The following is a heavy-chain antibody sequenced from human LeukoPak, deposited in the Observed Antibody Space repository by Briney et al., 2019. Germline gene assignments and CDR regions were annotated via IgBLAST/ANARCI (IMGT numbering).Heavy chain of an antibody. CDR2: IYYSGST. CDR3: ARLLVRVGFDY. CDR1: GGSISSSSYY. Sequence: PSETLSLTSTVSGGSISSSSYYWGWIRQPPGKGLEWIGSIYYSGSTYYDPSLKSRVTISVDTSKNHFSLMLSSVTAADTAVYYCARLLVRVGFDYWGQGTLVTVSS. V-gene: IGHV4-39*02. D-gene: IGHD3-10*01. J-gene: IGHJ4*02.